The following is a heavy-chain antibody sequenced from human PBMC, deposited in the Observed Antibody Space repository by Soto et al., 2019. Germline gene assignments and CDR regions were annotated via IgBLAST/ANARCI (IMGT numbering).Heavy chain of an antibody. CDR2: INHSGST. J-gene: IGHJ4*02. CDR1: GGSFSGYY. V-gene: IGHV4-34*01. D-gene: IGHD3-16*02. CDR3: ARGGYYDYVWGSYRPYYFDY. Sequence: SETLSLTCAVYGGSFSGYYWSWIRQPPGKGLEWIGEINHSGSTNYNPSLKSRVTMSVDTAKNQFSLKLSSVTAADTAVYYCARGGYYDYVWGSYRPYYFDYWGQGTLVTVSS.